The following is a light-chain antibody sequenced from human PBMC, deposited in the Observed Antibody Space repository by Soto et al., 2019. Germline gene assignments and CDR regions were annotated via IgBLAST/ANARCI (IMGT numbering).Light chain of an antibody. CDR1: SSTIGNNA. J-gene: IGLJ1*01. Sequence: QAVVTQPPSVSAAPRQRVTISCSGSSSTIGNNAVSWYQQLPGKAPKLLIYYDNLLPSGVSDRFSASTSGTSASLAISGLQSEDEADYYCAAWDDGLNGYVFGTGTKLTVL. CDR3: AAWDDGLNGYV. V-gene: IGLV1-36*01. CDR2: YDN.